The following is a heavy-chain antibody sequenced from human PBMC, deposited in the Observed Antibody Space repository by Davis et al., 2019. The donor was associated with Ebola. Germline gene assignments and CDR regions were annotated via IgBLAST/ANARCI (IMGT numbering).Heavy chain of an antibody. D-gene: IGHD3-3*01. J-gene: IGHJ4*02. V-gene: IGHV3-49*04. Sequence: GGSLRLSCAGSGFTFTNAWMNWVRQVPGKGLEWVGFIRSKAYGGTTEYAASVKGRFTISRDDSKSIAYLQMNSLKTEDTAVYYCTRTSITIFGVAPPADWGQGTLVTVSS. CDR3: TRTSITIFGVAPPAD. CDR2: IRSKAYGGTT. CDR1: GFTFTNAW.